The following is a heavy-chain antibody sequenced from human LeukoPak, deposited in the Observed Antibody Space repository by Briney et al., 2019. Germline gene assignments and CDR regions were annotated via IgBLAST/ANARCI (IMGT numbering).Heavy chain of an antibody. Sequence: ASVKVSCKASGYTFTSYGISWVRQAPGQGLEWVGWISAYNGNTNYAQKLQGRVTMTTDTSTSTAYMELRSLRSDDTAVYYCARVQYSSSWYNWFDPWGQGTLVTVS. CDR1: GYTFTSYG. CDR3: ARVQYSSSWYNWFDP. V-gene: IGHV1-18*01. D-gene: IGHD6-13*01. CDR2: ISAYNGNT. J-gene: IGHJ5*02.